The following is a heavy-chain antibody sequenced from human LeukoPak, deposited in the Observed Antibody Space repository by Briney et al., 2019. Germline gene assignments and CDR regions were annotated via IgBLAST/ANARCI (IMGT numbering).Heavy chain of an antibody. D-gene: IGHD3-3*01. J-gene: IGHJ6*02. CDR1: GYTFTSYG. V-gene: IGHV1-18*01. CDR3: ARGGYYDFWNGPDPGGFITGYYGMDV. Sequence: GASVKVSCKASGYTFTSYGISWVRQAPGQGLEWMGWISAYNGNTNYAQKLQGRVTMTTDTSTSTAYMELRSLRSDDTAVYYCARGGYYDFWNGPDPGGFITGYYGMDVWGQGTTVTVSS. CDR2: ISAYNGNT.